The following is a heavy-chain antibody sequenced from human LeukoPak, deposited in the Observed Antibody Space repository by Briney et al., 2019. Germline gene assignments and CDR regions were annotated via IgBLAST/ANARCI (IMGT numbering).Heavy chain of an antibody. D-gene: IGHD3-9*01. CDR1: GYTFTSYY. V-gene: IGHV1-46*03. Sequence: ASVKVSCKASGYTFTSYYMHWVRQAPGQGLEWMGIINPSGGSTSYAQKFQGRVTMTRDTSTSTVYMELSSLRSEDTPVYYCARRYFDYPLAFDIWGQGTMVTVSS. CDR2: INPSGGST. J-gene: IGHJ3*02. CDR3: ARRYFDYPLAFDI.